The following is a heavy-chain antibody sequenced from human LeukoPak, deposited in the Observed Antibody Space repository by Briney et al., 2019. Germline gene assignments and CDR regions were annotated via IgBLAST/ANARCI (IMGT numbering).Heavy chain of an antibody. CDR2: IKPDSGGP. D-gene: IGHD3-10*01. CDR3: ARIFASGSFYSH. V-gene: IGHV1-2*02. J-gene: IGHJ4*02. CDR1: GHTFTAYW. Sequence: ASVKVSCKASGHTFTAYWLHWVRQAPGQGLEWMGWIKPDSGGPTYAKEFQGRVTMTTDTSITTAYMELSGLRSDDTAVYYCARIFASGSFYSHWGQGTLVTVSS.